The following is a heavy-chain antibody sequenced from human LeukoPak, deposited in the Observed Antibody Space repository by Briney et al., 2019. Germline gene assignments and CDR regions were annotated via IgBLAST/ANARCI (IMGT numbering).Heavy chain of an antibody. Sequence: PGGSLRLSCAASGFTFSSYAMSWVRQAPGKGLEWVSGISGSGGSTNYADSVKGRFTISRDNSKNTLYLQMNSLRAEDTAVYYCAKKFYSESSGLKQARTLDYWGQGTLVTVSS. J-gene: IGHJ4*02. CDR1: GFTFSSYA. CDR2: ISGSGGST. V-gene: IGHV3-23*01. CDR3: AKKFYSESSGLKQARTLDY. D-gene: IGHD3-22*01.